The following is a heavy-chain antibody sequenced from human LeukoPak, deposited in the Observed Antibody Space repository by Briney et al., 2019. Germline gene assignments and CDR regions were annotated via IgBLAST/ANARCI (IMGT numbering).Heavy chain of an antibody. CDR2: MNPNSGNT. D-gene: IGHD6-13*01. J-gene: IGHJ6*03. V-gene: IGHV1-8*03. CDR1: GYTFTSYD. CDR3: ARGQYSSSWYRVGYYYYYYMDV. Sequence: ASVTVSCKASGYTFTSYDINWVRQATGQGLEWMGWMNPNSGNTGCAQKFQGRVTITRNTSISTAYMELSSLRSEDTAVYYCARGQYSSSWYRVGYYYYYYMDVWGKGTTVTVSS.